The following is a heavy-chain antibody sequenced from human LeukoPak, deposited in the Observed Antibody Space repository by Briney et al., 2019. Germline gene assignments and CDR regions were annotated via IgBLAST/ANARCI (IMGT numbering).Heavy chain of an antibody. CDR1: GFTFSSYW. CDR2: IKKDGSEK. D-gene: IGHD3-3*01. CDR3: ARDFLRRGYDFWSGYYDY. V-gene: IGHV3-7*01. Sequence: GGSLRLSCAASGFTFSSYWMSWVRQAPGKGLEWVANIKKDGSEKYYVDSVQGRFSISRDNSKNTLYLQMNSLRAEDTAVYYCARDFLRRGYDFWSGYYDYWGQGTLVTVSS. J-gene: IGHJ4*02.